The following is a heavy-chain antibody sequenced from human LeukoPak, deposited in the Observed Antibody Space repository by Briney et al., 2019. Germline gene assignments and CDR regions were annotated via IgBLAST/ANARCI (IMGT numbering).Heavy chain of an antibody. J-gene: IGHJ4*02. CDR2: IYSGGRT. D-gene: IGHD1-26*01. V-gene: IGHV3-53*01. CDR3: AREGATTAFDY. CDR1: GFTVSNNY. Sequence: PGGSLRLSCAVSGFTVSNNYMNWVRQAPGKGLEWVSIIYSGGRTYYADSAKGRFTISRDIFKNTVHLQMNSLRAEDTAVYYCAREGATTAFDYWGQGTLVTVSS.